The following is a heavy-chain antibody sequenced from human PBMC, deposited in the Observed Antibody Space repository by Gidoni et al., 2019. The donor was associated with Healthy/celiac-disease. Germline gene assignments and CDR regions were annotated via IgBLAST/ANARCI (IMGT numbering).Heavy chain of an antibody. V-gene: IGHV4-31*03. D-gene: IGHD2-15*01. CDR1: GGSISSGGYY. Sequence: QVQLQESGPGLVKPSQTLSLTCTVSGGSISSGGYYWSWIRQHPGKGLEWIGYIYYSGSTYYNPSLKSRVTISVDTSKNQFSLKLSSVTAADTAVYYCAGQVVVAATQGAFDIWGQGTMVTVSS. CDR3: AGQVVVAATQGAFDI. J-gene: IGHJ3*02. CDR2: IYYSGST.